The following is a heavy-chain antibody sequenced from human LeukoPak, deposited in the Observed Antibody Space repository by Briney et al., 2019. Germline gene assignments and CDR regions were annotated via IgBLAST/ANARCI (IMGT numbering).Heavy chain of an antibody. V-gene: IGHV4-39*07. Sequence: SETLSLTCTVSGASISSSSYYWSWIRQPPGKGLEWIGEINHSGSTNYNPSLKSRVTISVDTSKNQFSLKLSSVTAADTAVYYCARGLHPHYWGQGTLVTVSS. CDR2: INHSGST. J-gene: IGHJ4*02. CDR3: ARGLHPHY. CDR1: GASISSSSYY. D-gene: IGHD5-24*01.